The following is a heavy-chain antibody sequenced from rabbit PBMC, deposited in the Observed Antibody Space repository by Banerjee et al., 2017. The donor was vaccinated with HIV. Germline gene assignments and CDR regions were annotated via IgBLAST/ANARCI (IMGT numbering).Heavy chain of an antibody. Sequence: QSLEESGGGLVKHGGTLTLTCKDSGIDISGYYCVCWVRQAPGKGLELIAYIYTSSGNTWYASWVNGRFTIPKTSAPTVTLQMTSLPAADTAAYFCARAYPGSGEYFDFWGPGTLVTVS. V-gene: IGHV1S43*01. D-gene: IGHD4-2*01. CDR2: IYTSSGNT. CDR1: GIDISGYYC. CDR3: ARAYPGSGEYFDF. J-gene: IGHJ4*01.